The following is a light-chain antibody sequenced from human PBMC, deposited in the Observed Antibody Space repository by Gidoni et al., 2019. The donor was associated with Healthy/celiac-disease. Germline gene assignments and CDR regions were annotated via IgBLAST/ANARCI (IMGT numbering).Light chain of an antibody. CDR2: GAS. J-gene: IGKJ2*01. CDR1: QSVSSN. CDR3: QQYNNWPPYT. V-gene: IGKV3-15*01. Sequence: ERVMTQSPATLSVSPGERATLYCRASQSVSSNLAWYQQKPGQAPRLLIYGASTRATGLPARFSGSGSGTEFTLTISSLQSEDFAVYYCQQYNNWPPYTFGQGTKLEIK.